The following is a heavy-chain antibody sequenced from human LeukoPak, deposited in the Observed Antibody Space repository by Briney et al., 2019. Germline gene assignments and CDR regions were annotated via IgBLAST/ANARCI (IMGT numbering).Heavy chain of an antibody. D-gene: IGHD6-19*01. CDR2: ISYDGSNK. Sequence: GRSLRLSCAASGFTFSSYAMHWVRQAPGKGLEWVAVISYDGSNKYYADSVKGRFTISRDNSKNTLYLQMNSLRAEDTAVYYCARGRRSSGWYGPYFDYWGQGTLVTVSS. CDR1: GFTFSSYA. J-gene: IGHJ4*02. V-gene: IGHV3-30-3*01. CDR3: ARGRRSSGWYGPYFDY.